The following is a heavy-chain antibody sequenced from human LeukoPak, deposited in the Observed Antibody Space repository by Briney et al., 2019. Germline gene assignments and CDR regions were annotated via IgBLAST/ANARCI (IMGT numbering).Heavy chain of an antibody. CDR2: ISYDGSNE. V-gene: IGHV3-30*04. J-gene: IGHJ4*02. Sequence: QPGRSLRLSCAASGFTFSSYVMHWVRQAPGKGLEWVAIISYDGSNEYYADSVKGRFTISRDNSKNTLYLQMNSLRAEDTAVYYCAKAEGRIAVAGNPLNYWGQGTLVTVSS. D-gene: IGHD6-19*01. CDR1: GFTFSSYV. CDR3: AKAEGRIAVAGNPLNY.